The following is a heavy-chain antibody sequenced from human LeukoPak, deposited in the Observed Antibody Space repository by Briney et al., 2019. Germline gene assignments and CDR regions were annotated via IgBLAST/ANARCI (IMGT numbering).Heavy chain of an antibody. CDR3: ARDGVVVTAPLDY. J-gene: IGHJ4*02. D-gene: IGHD2-21*02. CDR1: GFTFSSYW. Sequence: GGSLRLSCAASGFTFSSYWMSWVRQAPGKGLEWVANIKQGGSEKYYVDSVKGRFTISRDNAKNSLYLQMNSLRAEDTAVYYCARDGVVVTAPLDYWGQGTLVTISS. V-gene: IGHV3-7*01. CDR2: IKQGGSEK.